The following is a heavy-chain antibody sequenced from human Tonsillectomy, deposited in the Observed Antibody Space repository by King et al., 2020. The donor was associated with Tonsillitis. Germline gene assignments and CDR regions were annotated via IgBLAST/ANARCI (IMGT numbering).Heavy chain of an antibody. Sequence: VQLVESGGGVVQPGGSLKLSCEASGFTFRNYAMHWFRQAPGKGLEGLAIISYDGTNKFYEDSVKGRFTISRDSSKNTLCLKMNSLRAEDTAVYYCARDRGSWVLDIDSWGQGSLVTVSS. V-gene: IGHV3-30*04. D-gene: IGHD1-26*01. CDR2: ISYDGTNK. J-gene: IGHJ4*02. CDR1: GFTFRNYA. CDR3: ARDRGSWVLDIDS.